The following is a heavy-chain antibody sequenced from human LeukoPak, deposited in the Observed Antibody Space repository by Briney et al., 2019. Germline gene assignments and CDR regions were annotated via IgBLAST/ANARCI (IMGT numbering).Heavy chain of an antibody. J-gene: IGHJ4*02. CDR1: GFTFSSYS. Sequence: GGSLRLSCAASGFTFSSYSMSWVRQAPGRGLEWVSSISTSSSYIYYADSVKGRFTISRDNAKNSLYLQMSSLRAEDTAVYYCARVGEKAFHLWPEIDYWGQGTLVTVS. CDR3: ARVGEKAFHLWPEIDY. V-gene: IGHV3-21*01. CDR2: ISTSSSYI. D-gene: IGHD5-24*01.